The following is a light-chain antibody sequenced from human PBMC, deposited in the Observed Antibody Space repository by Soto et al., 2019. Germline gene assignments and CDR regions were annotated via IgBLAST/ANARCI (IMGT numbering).Light chain of an antibody. CDR2: DVS. J-gene: IGLJ2*01. CDR3: SSYTSSSTLVV. V-gene: IGLV2-14*01. CDR1: SSDVGGYNY. Sequence: QSALTQPASVSGSPGQSITISCNGTSSDVGGYNYVSWYQQHPGKAPKLMIYDVSNRPSGVSNRFSGSKSGNTASLTISGLRAEDEADYYCSSYTSSSTLVVFGGGTKLTVL.